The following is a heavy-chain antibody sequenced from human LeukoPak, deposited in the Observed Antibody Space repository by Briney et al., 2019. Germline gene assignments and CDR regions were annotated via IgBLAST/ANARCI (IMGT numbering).Heavy chain of an antibody. CDR3: ARANSLGY. Sequence: GGSLRLSCAASGFTSSGYSMNWVRQAPGKGLEWVANIKQDGSEKYYVDSVKGRFTISRDNAKNSLYLQMNSLRAEDTAVYYCARANSLGYWGQGTLVTVSS. J-gene: IGHJ4*02. CDR2: IKQDGSEK. D-gene: IGHD2/OR15-2a*01. CDR1: GFTSSGYS. V-gene: IGHV3-7*01.